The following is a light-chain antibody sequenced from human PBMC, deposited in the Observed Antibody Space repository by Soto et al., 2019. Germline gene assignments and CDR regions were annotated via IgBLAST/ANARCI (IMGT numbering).Light chain of an antibody. CDR1: QSVSNN. J-gene: IGKJ2*01. CDR2: DAS. V-gene: IGKV3-11*01. Sequence: EIVLTQSPATLSLSPGERATLSCMACQSVSNNLGWYQQKPGQAPRLLIYDASNRATDIPARFSGSGSGTDFTLTINSLEPEDFAVYYCQQRSNWPRTFGQGTKLEIK. CDR3: QQRSNWPRT.